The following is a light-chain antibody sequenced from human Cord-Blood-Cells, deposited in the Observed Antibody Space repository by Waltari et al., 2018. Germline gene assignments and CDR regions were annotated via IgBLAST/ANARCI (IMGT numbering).Light chain of an antibody. CDR2: AAS. J-gene: IGKJ2*03. V-gene: IGKV1-39*01. Sequence: DIQMTQSPSSLSASVGDRVTITCRASQSISSYLNWYQQKPGKAPKLLIYAASSLQSGVPSRLSCSGSGTDFTLTISSLQPEDFATYYCQQSYSTPHSFGQGTKLEIK. CDR1: QSISSY. CDR3: QQSYSTPHS.